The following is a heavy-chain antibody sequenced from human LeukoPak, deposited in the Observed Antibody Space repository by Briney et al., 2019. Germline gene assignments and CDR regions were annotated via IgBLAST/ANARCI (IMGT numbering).Heavy chain of an antibody. V-gene: IGHV5-10-1*01. Sequence: GESLRISCKGSGYNFGTYWISWVRQMTGKGLEWMGKIDPSDSSTNYSPSFEGHVTISADKSTNTAYLQWSSLKASDTAMYFCARLSDYWGQGTLVTVSS. CDR1: GYNFGTYW. CDR2: IDPSDSST. CDR3: ARLSDY. J-gene: IGHJ4*02.